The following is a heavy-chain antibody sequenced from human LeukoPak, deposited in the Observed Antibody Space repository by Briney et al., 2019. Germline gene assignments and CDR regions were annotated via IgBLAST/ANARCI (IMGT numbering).Heavy chain of an antibody. J-gene: IGHJ5*01. D-gene: IGHD6-19*01. CDR3: AGDGSPVAGGDWLDP. Sequence: GGSLRLSCAASGFTFSSYSMNWVRQAPGKGLEWVAFIRSDGNNKYYADSVKGRFTISRDNSKTTLYLQMNSLRVEDTAVYYCAGDGSPVAGGDWLDPWGQGTLVTVSS. V-gene: IGHV3-30*02. CDR2: IRSDGNNK. CDR1: GFTFSSYS.